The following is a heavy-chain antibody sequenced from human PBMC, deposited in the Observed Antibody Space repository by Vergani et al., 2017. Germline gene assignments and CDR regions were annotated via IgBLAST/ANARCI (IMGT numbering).Heavy chain of an antibody. V-gene: IGHV3-15*01. D-gene: IGHD4-23*01. CDR1: GFTFTKAW. J-gene: IGHJ6*02. CDR3: TTGDNGGKFYYYYGMDV. Sequence: EVQLLESGGGLVQPGGSLRLSCAASGFTFTKAWMSWVRQAPGKGLEWVGRIKSKTDGGTTDYAAPVKGRFTISRDDSKTTLYLQMNSLKTEDTAVYYCTTGDNGGKFYYYYGMDVWGQGP. CDR2: IKSKTDGGTT.